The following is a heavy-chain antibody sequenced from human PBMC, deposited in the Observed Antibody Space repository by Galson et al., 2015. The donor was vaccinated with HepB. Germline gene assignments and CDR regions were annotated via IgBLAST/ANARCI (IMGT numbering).Heavy chain of an antibody. CDR3: ARKEIS. V-gene: IGHV3-66*01. D-gene: IGHD2-15*01. CDR2: IYPSGNT. Sequence: LRLSCAASGFSVSDNYMTWIRQAPEKGLQWVSVIYPSGNTYYTDSVNGRFTISRDDSENTLYLQMNSLRVEDTAVYYCARKEISWGQGTTVTVSS. CDR1: GFSVSDNY. J-gene: IGHJ6*02.